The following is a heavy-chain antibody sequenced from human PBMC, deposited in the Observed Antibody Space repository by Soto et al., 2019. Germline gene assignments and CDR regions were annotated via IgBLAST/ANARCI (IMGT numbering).Heavy chain of an antibody. Sequence: QVQLVESGGGVVQPGRSLRLSCAASGFTFSSYGMHWVRQAPGKGLEWVAVISYDGSNKYYADSVKGRFTISRDNSKNTLYLQMNSLRAEDTAVYYCAKAATVTGYYYYYGMDVW. J-gene: IGHJ6*01. V-gene: IGHV3-30*18. D-gene: IGHD4-17*01. CDR3: AKAATVTGYYYYYGMDV. CDR1: GFTFSSYG. CDR2: ISYDGSNK.